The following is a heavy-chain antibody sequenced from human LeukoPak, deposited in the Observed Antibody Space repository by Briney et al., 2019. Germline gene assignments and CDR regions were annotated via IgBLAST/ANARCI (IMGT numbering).Heavy chain of an antibody. CDR3: ARGGSYYDFWSGRAPFTP. CDR2: INHSGYT. J-gene: IGHJ4*02. V-gene: IGHV4-34*01. Sequence: SETLTLTCVVYGGSFSDYYWSWIRQPPGKGLEWIGEINHSGYTNYNPSLKSRITISVDTSKNQFSLNLSYMTAADTAVYHCARGGSYYDFWSGRAPFTPWGQGTLVTVSS. D-gene: IGHD3-3*01. CDR1: GGSFSDYY.